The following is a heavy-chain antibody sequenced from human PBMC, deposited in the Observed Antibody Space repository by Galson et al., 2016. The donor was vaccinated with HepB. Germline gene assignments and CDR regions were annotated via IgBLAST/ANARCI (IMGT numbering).Heavy chain of an antibody. CDR1: RFTFSNYA. D-gene: IGHD6-19*01. Sequence: SLRLSCAASRFTFSNYAMSWVRQAPGKGLEWVSIISGSGDRTYYADSVKGRFTVSRDNSRNSVSLQLNSLRAEDTALYYCARVAGGGQRGAIDIWGQGTMVIVSS. CDR3: ARVAGGGQRGAIDI. CDR2: ISGSGDRT. V-gene: IGHV3-23*01. J-gene: IGHJ3*02.